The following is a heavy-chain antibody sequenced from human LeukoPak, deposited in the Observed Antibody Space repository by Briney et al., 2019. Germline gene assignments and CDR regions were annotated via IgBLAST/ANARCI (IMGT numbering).Heavy chain of an antibody. J-gene: IGHJ3*01. CDR1: GFTFSNFA. D-gene: IGHD4-17*01. V-gene: IGHV3-23*01. Sequence: PGGSLSLSCAASGFTFSNFALVWVRQAPGKGLEWVSAIKGNGGDTRYADAVKGRFTISRDNSKNTLYLHTNSLRAEDTAIYYCGRDPNGDYVGAFEFWGQGTIVTVSS. CDR2: IKGNGGDT. CDR3: GRDPNGDYVGAFEF.